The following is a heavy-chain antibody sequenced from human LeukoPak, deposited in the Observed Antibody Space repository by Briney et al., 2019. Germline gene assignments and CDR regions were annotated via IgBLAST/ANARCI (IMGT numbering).Heavy chain of an antibody. CDR1: GFTFSNYA. CDR2: ISGSGGST. CDR3: AKDCRWELLNAFDI. Sequence: GGSLRLSCAASGFTFSNYAMSWVRQAPGKGLEWVSGISGSGGSTYYADSVKGRFTISRDNSKNTLYLQMNSLRAEDTAVYYCAKDCRWELLNAFDIWGQGTMVTVSS. J-gene: IGHJ3*02. V-gene: IGHV3-23*01. D-gene: IGHD1-26*01.